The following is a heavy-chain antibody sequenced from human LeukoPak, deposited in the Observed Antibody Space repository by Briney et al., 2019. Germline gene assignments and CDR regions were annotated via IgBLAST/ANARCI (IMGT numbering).Heavy chain of an antibody. V-gene: IGHV3-7*01. J-gene: IGHJ4*02. CDR3: GRVIAGAIDY. CDR1: GFTFSGHS. Sequence: PGGSLRLSCAASGFTFSGHSMTWVRQAPGEGLEWVANINLDGSERFYVDFVKGRFTISRDNADNSMYLQMNSLRAEDTAVYYCGRVIAGAIDYWGQETLVTVSS. CDR2: INLDGSER. D-gene: IGHD6-13*01.